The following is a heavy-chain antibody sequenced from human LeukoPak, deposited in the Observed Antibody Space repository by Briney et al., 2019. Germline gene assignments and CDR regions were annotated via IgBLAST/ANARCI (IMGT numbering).Heavy chain of an antibody. V-gene: IGHV1-3*01. J-gene: IGHJ3*02. CDR3: ARGSADILTGNAFDI. CDR2: INAGNGNT. D-gene: IGHD3-9*01. CDR1: GYTFTSYA. Sequence: GASVKVSCKASGYTFTSYAMHWVRQAPGQGLEWMGWINAGNGNTKYSQKFQGRVTITRDTSASTAYMELSSLRSEDTAVYYCARGSADILTGNAFDIWGQGTMVTVSS.